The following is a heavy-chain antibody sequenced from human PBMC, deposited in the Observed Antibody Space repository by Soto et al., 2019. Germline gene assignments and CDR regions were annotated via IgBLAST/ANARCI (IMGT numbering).Heavy chain of an antibody. CDR1: GFTFSNYA. Sequence: QVQLVESGGGVVQPGRSLRLSCAASGFTFSNYAMHWVRQAPGKGLEWVAVISYAGSNKYYADSVKGRFTISRDNSKNTLYLQMNSLRAEDTAVYYCARTYHYDSSAYTYWGQGTLVTVSS. V-gene: IGHV3-30-3*01. CDR3: ARTYHYDSSAYTY. D-gene: IGHD3-22*01. J-gene: IGHJ4*02. CDR2: ISYAGSNK.